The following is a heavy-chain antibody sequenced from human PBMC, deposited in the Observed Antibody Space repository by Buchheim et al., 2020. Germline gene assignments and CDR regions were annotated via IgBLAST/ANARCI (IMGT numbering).Heavy chain of an antibody. CDR1: GYTFTGYY. V-gene: IGHV1-2*04. J-gene: IGHJ4*02. CDR3: ATGVESGEQLAVFDY. D-gene: IGHD6-13*01. CDR2: FHPNSGGT. Sequence: QVQLVHSGAEVKKPGASVNVSCKASGYTFTGYYMHWVRQAPGQGLEWMGWFHPNSGGTNYAQPFQGWVTMTRDTSISTAYMEMSRLRSDDTAVYYCATGVESGEQLAVFDYWGQGTL.